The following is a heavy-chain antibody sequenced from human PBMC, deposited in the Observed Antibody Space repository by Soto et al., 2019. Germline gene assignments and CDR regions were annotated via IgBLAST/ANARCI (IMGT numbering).Heavy chain of an antibody. V-gene: IGHV4-39*07. D-gene: IGHD4-17*01. CDR3: ARRYGASFDY. CDR2: IYYSGST. Sequence: SETLSLTCTVSGGSISSSNYYWGWIRQPPGKGLEWIGSIYYSGSTNYNPSLKSRVTISVDTSKNQFSLKLSSVTAADTAVYYCARRYGASFDYWGQGTLVTVPS. J-gene: IGHJ4*02. CDR1: GGSISSSNYY.